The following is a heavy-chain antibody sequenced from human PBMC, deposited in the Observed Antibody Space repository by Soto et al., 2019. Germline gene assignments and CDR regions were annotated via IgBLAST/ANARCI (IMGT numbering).Heavy chain of an antibody. Sequence: EVQLVESGGGLIQPGGSLRLSCAASGFTVRTNYMSWVRQAPGTGLEWVSLIYSGGTTYYADSVKGRFSISRDNSKNTLYLQMHSLRGEDTAVYYCASSPHYSGSYYCDYWGQGTLVTVSS. CDR1: GFTVRTNY. CDR2: IYSGGTT. V-gene: IGHV3-53*01. J-gene: IGHJ4*02. D-gene: IGHD1-26*01. CDR3: ASSPHYSGSYYCDY.